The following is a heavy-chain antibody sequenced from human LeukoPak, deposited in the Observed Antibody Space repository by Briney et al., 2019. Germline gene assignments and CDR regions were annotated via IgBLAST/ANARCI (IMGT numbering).Heavy chain of an antibody. CDR3: ARNNGMDV. Sequence: GGSLRLSCAASGFSLSSHWMTWVRQVPGRGPEWVANVNRDGSETYYLDSVKGRFTISKDNAKNSLYLQMNSLRAEDTALYHCARNNGMDVWGQGTTVIVSS. V-gene: IGHV3-7*03. J-gene: IGHJ6*02. CDR1: GFSLSSHW. CDR2: VNRDGSET.